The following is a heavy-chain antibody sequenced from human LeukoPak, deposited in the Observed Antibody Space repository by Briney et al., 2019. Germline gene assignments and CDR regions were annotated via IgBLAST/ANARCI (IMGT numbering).Heavy chain of an antibody. CDR3: ARNNGMDV. Sequence: GGSLRLSCAASGFSLSSHWMTWVRQVPGRGPEWVANVNRDGSETYYLDSVKGRFTISKDNAKNSLYLQMNSLRAEDTALYHCARNNGMDVWGQGTTVIVSS. V-gene: IGHV3-7*03. J-gene: IGHJ6*02. CDR1: GFSLSSHW. CDR2: VNRDGSET.